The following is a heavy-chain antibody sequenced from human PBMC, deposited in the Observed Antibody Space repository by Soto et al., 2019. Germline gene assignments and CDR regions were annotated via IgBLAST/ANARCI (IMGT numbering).Heavy chain of an antibody. V-gene: IGHV4-59*01. J-gene: IGHJ4*02. CDR2: ITYSGST. CDR3: PREKVAMGSWQNFDY. Sequence: QVQLQESGPGLVKPSETLSLTCTVSGDSMSNYYWSWIRQAPGKGLEWLGYITYSGSTNYNPSLTSRLPISLDAPKNQFSLKLNSVTAADTAVYYCPREKVAMGSWQNFDYWGQGTVVTVSS. CDR1: GDSMSNYY. D-gene: IGHD2-15*01.